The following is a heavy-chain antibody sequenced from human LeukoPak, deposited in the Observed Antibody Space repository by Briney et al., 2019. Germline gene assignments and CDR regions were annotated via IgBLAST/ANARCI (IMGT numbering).Heavy chain of an antibody. CDR1: GGSISSSTYY. Sequence: SETLSLTCTVSGGSISSSTYYWGWMRQPPGKGLEWIGSIFYSGNTYFNPSLKSRVTISVDTSKNQFSLKLSSVTAADTAVYYCARSDYGDYPRFGYWGQGTLVTVSS. CDR3: ARSDYGDYPRFGY. J-gene: IGHJ4*02. CDR2: IFYSGNT. V-gene: IGHV4-39*01. D-gene: IGHD4-17*01.